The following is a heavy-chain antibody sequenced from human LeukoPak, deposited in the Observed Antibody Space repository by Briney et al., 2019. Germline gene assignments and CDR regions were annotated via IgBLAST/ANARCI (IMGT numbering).Heavy chain of an antibody. CDR2: ISYDGSNK. Sequence: GGSLRLSCAASGFTFSSYAMHWVRQAPGKGLEWVAVISYDGSNKYYADSVKGRFTISRDNSKNTLYLQMNSLRAEDTAVYYCARGREVPAAILNYYYYYGMDVWGQGTTVTVSS. CDR1: GFTFSSYA. V-gene: IGHV3-30-3*01. J-gene: IGHJ6*02. CDR3: ARGREVPAAILNYYYYYGMDV. D-gene: IGHD2-2*02.